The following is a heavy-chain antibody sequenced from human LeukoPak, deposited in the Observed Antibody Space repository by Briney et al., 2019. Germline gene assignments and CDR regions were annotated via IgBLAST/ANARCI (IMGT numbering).Heavy chain of an antibody. Sequence: GRSLRLSCAASGFTFSSYAMHWVRQAPGKGLEWVAVISYDGSNKYYADSVKGRSTISRDNSKNTLYLQMNSLRAEDTAVYYCAREFTSLDYWGQGTLVTVSS. J-gene: IGHJ4*02. CDR1: GFTFSSYA. CDR3: AREFTSLDY. V-gene: IGHV3-30-3*01. D-gene: IGHD2-2*01. CDR2: ISYDGSNK.